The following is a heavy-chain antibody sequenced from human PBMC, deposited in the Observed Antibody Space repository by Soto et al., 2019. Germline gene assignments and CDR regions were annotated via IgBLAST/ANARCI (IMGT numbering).Heavy chain of an antibody. CDR1: GASINSDDSY. CDR3: ARQYGWLVSWVDY. J-gene: IGHJ4*02. Sequence: SETLSLTCVVSGASINSDDSYWSWIRQHPGKGLEWIGYIYYSGSIHYNTSLKSRITISLDTPKNQFSLRLSSVTAADTAVYYCARQYGWLVSWVDYWGQGTLVTVSS. CDR2: IYYSGSI. V-gene: IGHV4-30-4*08. D-gene: IGHD6-19*01.